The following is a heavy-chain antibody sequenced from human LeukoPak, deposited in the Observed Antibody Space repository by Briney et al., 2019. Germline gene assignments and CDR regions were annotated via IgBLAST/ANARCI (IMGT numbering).Heavy chain of an antibody. CDR1: GGSISSGGYS. J-gene: IGHJ3*02. D-gene: IGHD3-22*01. CDR2: IYHSGST. Sequence: PSQTLSLTCAVSGGSISSGGYSWSWIRQPPGKGLEWIGYIYHSGSTYYNPSLKSRVTISVDRSKNQFSLKLSSVTAADTAVYYCAGGVTYYYDSSGYQDAFDIWGQGTMVTVSS. CDR3: AGGVTYYYDSSGYQDAFDI. V-gene: IGHV4-30-2*01.